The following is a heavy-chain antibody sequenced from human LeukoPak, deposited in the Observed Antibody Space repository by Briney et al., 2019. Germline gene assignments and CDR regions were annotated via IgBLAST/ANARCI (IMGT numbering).Heavy chain of an antibody. J-gene: IGHJ4*02. CDR1: GGSITNTNY. V-gene: IGHV4-4*03. CDR3: AREGGPYRPLDY. Sequence: TPETLSLTCGVSGGSITNTNYWTWVRQPPGKGLEWIGEVNLQGSTNYNPSLMGRVAISVDTSENYISLQLTSVTAADTAVYYCAREGGPYRPLDYSGQGTLVTVSS. CDR2: VNLQGST.